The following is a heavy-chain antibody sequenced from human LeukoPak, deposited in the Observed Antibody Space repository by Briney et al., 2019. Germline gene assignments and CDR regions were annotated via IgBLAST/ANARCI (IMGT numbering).Heavy chain of an antibody. V-gene: IGHV1-69*05. CDR2: IIPVFGTA. D-gene: IGHD3-10*01. J-gene: IGHJ5*02. CDR3: ARSISMVRGVIPNWFDP. Sequence: ASVKVSCKASGGTFSSYAITWVRQAPGQGLEWMGGIIPVFGTANYAQKFQGRVTITTDESTSTAYMEMSSLRSEDTAVYYCARSISMVRGVIPNWFDPWGQGTLVTVSS. CDR1: GGTFSSYA.